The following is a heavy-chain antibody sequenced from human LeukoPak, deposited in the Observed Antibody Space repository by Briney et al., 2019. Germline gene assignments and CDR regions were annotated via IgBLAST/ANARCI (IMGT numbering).Heavy chain of an antibody. J-gene: IGHJ5*02. Sequence: KPSQTLSLTCTVSGDSISSDDYYWSWIRQPAGKGLEWIGRFSASGNSNYNPSLKSRLTISVDRSKNQFSLKLTSMTAADTAVYYWARDNRYCNGGYCSNWFDPWGQGTLVTVSS. CDR3: ARDNRYCNGGYCSNWFDP. V-gene: IGHV4-61*02. D-gene: IGHD2-15*01. CDR2: FSASGNS. CDR1: GDSISSDDYY.